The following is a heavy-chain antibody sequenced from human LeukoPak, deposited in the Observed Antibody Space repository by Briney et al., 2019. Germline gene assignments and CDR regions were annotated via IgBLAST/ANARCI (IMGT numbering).Heavy chain of an antibody. CDR1: GFTFSSYE. J-gene: IGHJ6*04. Sequence: PGGSLRLSCAASGFTFSSYEMNWVRQAPGKRLESVSHISSSGSTIYYADSVKGRFTISRDNAKNSLYLQMNSLRAEDTAVYYCASRGRGNQRRYYYYGMDVWGKGTTVTVSS. D-gene: IGHD1-14*01. V-gene: IGHV3-48*03. CDR3: ASRGRGNQRRYYYYGMDV. CDR2: ISSSGSTI.